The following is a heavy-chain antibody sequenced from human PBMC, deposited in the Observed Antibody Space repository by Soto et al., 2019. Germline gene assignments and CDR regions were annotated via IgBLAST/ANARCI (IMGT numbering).Heavy chain of an antibody. CDR2: ITRDGYNK. J-gene: IGHJ4*02. V-gene: IGHV3-30*04. CDR3: TKSSGGSSSVGMDY. CDR1: GFIFKNYA. D-gene: IGHD6-6*01. Sequence: GGSLRLSCADSGFIFKNYALNWVRQAPGKGLEWVASITRDGYNKYYADSVKGRFTISRDNSRDTLSLQMTALRTEDSSIYYCTKSSGGSSSVGMDYWGQGTRVTVSS.